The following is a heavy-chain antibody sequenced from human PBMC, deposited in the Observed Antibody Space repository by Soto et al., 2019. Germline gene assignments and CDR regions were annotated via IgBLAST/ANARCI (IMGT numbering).Heavy chain of an antibody. CDR3: ARDGGESFVAH. V-gene: IGHV3-33*01. CDR1: GFTFSTYG. J-gene: IGHJ4*02. Sequence: QVPLVESGGGVVQPGRSLRLSCAASGFTFSTYGMHWVRQAPGKGLEWVAVIWDDGSNKYYADSVMGRFTISRYNSKNALSLQMHSLSAEDTAVFYCARDGGESFVAHWGQGTLVTVSS. D-gene: IGHD3-16*01. CDR2: IWDDGSNK.